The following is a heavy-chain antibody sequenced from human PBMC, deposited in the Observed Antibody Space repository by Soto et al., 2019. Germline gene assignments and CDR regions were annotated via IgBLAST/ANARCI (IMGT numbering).Heavy chain of an antibody. D-gene: IGHD5-12*01. CDR2: IYSSGST. CDR3: ARQVLGNGYKPCGDFDL. Sequence: QLLLQESGPGLVRPSETLSLTCTVSGGSISSSYDWGWIRQPPGKGLEWIGSIYSSGSTSYSPSLKSRVAISIDTSQNFFSLKLSSVTAADTAIYYCARQVLGNGYKPCGDFDLWGRGTLVAVSS. V-gene: IGHV4-39*02. J-gene: IGHJ2*01. CDR1: GGSISSSYD.